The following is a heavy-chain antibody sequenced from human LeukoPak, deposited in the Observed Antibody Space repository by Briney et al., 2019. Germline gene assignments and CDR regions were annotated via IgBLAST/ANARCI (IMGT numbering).Heavy chain of an antibody. CDR1: GFTFSSYS. D-gene: IGHD2-15*01. Sequence: PGGSLRLSCAASGFTFSSYSMNWVRQAPGKGLEWVSSISSSSSYIYYADSVKGRFIISRDNSKNTLYLQMNSLRTEDTSVYYCAEDQKLQPFHYWGQGTLVTVSS. V-gene: IGHV3-21*01. CDR3: AEDQKLQPFHY. CDR2: ISSSSSYI. J-gene: IGHJ4*02.